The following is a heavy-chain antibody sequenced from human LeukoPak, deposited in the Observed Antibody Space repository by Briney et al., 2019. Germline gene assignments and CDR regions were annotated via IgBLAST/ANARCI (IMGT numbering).Heavy chain of an antibody. J-gene: IGHJ3*02. D-gene: IGHD2-2*01. CDR3: ARDRVYILSSRDQRAFDI. V-gene: IGHV1-46*01. CDR1: GYTFTSYD. CDR2: INPSGGST. Sequence: ASVKVSCKASGYTFTSYDINWVRQAPGQGLEWMGIINPSGGSTSYAQKFQGRVTMTRDMSTSTVYMELSSLRSEDTAVYYCARDRVYILSSRDQRAFDIWGQGTMVTVSS.